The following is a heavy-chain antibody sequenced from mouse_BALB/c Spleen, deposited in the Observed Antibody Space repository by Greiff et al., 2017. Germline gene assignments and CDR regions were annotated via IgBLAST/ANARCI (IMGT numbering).Heavy chain of an antibody. Sequence: EVQLQQSGAELVKPGASVKLSCTASGFNIKDTYMHWVKQRPEQGLEWIGRIDPANGNTKYDPKFQGKATITADTSSNTAYLQLSSLTSEDTAVYYCARENWDGAMDYWGQGTSVTVSS. D-gene: IGHD4-1*01. V-gene: IGHV14-3*02. J-gene: IGHJ4*01. CDR1: GFNIKDTY. CDR3: ARENWDGAMDY. CDR2: IDPANGNT.